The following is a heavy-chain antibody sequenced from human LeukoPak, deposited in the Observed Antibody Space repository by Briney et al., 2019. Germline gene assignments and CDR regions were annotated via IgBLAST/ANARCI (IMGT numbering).Heavy chain of an antibody. J-gene: IGHJ4*02. V-gene: IGHV1-18*01. CDR1: GYTFTSYG. Sequence: ASVKVSCKASGYTFTSYGISWVRQAPGQGLEWMGWISAYNGNTNYAQKLQGRVTMTTDTSTSTAYMELRSLRSDDTAVYYCARGGVYGGNSARRYFDYWGQGTLVTVSS. D-gene: IGHD4-23*01. CDR2: ISAYNGNT. CDR3: ARGGVYGGNSARRYFDY.